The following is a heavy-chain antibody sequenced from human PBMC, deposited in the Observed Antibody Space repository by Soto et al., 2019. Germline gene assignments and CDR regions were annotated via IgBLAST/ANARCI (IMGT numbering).Heavy chain of an antibody. D-gene: IGHD5-12*01. CDR2: FDPEDGET. CDR3: ATEYSGYDRRGFDH. CDR1: GYTLTELS. V-gene: IGHV1-24*01. Sequence: GXSVKVSCKVSGYTLTELSMHWVRQAPGKGLEWMGGFDPEDGETIYAQKFQGRVTMTEDTSTDTAYMELSSLRSEDTAVYYCATEYSGYDRRGFDHWGQGTLVTVSS. J-gene: IGHJ5*02.